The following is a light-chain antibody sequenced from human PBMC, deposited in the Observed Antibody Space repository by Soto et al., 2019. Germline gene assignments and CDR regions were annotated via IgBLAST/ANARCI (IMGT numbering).Light chain of an antibody. V-gene: IGKV3-20*01. Sequence: ESVLTLSTATLSLSPGERASLSCRASQSVSSNLAWYQQKPGQAPRLLIYGASNRATGIPDRFSGSGSGTDFTLTISRLEPEDFAVYYCQQYGSSGTFGQGTKVDIK. CDR2: GAS. CDR3: QQYGSSGT. J-gene: IGKJ1*01. CDR1: QSVSSN.